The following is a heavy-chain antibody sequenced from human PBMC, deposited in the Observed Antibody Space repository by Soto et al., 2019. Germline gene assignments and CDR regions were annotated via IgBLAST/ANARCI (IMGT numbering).Heavy chain of an antibody. Sequence: EVQLLESGGGLVQPGGSLRLSCAASGFAFSTNAMTWVRQAPGKGLEWVTTMSGDGTRTYYADSVKGRFTISRDNSKTTVFLEMNSLRADDTAVYYCAKDRDDSIWFGLNVLDYWGLGTLVTVSS. D-gene: IGHD6-13*01. CDR2: MSGDGTRT. CDR3: AKDRDDSIWFGLNVLDY. V-gene: IGHV3-23*01. J-gene: IGHJ4*02. CDR1: GFAFSTNA.